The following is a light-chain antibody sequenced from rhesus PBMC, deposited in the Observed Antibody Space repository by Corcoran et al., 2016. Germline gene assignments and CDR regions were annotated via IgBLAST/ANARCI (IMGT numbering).Light chain of an antibody. CDR2: AAS. V-gene: IGKV1-36*02. CDR3: LQAYSTPWT. CDR1: QGISDY. J-gene: IGKJ1*01. Sequence: DIQMTQTPSSLSASVGDRVTITCRASQGISDYLNWYQQKPGKAPKRLIYAASSLESGVPSRFSGSGSGTDSTLTISGLQPEDSAAYYCLQAYSTPWTFGQGTKVEIK.